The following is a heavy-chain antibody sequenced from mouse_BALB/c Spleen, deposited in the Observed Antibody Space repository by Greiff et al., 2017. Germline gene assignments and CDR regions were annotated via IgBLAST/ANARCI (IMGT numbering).Heavy chain of an antibody. CDR1: GYTFTSYV. D-gene: IGHD2-2*01. Sequence: VQLKESGPELVKPGASVKMSCKASGYTFTSYVMHWVKQKPGQGLEWIGYINPYNDGTKYNEKFKGKATLTSDKSSSTAYMELSSLTSEDSAVYYCARNYGYDRAWFAYWGQGTLVTVSA. CDR2: INPYNDGT. CDR3: ARNYGYDRAWFAY. V-gene: IGHV1-14*01. J-gene: IGHJ3*01.